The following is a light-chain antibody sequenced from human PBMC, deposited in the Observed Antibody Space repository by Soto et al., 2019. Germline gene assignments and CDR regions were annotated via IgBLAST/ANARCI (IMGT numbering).Light chain of an antibody. CDR1: QTIGDND. Sequence: EIVLTQSPDTLSLSPGERGTLSCRASQTIGDNDLAWYQQKPGQAPRLLIYGASSRATGIPDRFSGSGSGTDFTLTISRLEPEDFAVYYCQQYGSSPRTFGQGTKVDIK. J-gene: IGKJ1*01. CDR3: QQYGSSPRT. CDR2: GAS. V-gene: IGKV3-20*01.